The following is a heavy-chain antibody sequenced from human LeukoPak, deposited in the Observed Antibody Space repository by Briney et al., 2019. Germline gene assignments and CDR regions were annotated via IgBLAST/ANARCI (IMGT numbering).Heavy chain of an antibody. Sequence: GGSLRLSCAASGFTFSSYGMHWVRQAPGKGLEWVAVISYDGSNKYYADSVKGRFTISRDNSKNTLYLQMNSLRAEDTAVYYCAKDRSPLSGAADEDAFDIWGQETMVTVSS. CDR1: GFTFSSYG. CDR2: ISYDGSNK. V-gene: IGHV3-30*18. CDR3: AKDRSPLSGAADEDAFDI. J-gene: IGHJ3*02. D-gene: IGHD6-13*01.